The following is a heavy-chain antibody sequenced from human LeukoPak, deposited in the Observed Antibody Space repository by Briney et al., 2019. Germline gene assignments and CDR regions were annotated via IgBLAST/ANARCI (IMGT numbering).Heavy chain of an antibody. CDR3: ATTKYSGYDPDAFDI. Sequence: SETLSLTCTVSGGSISSYYWSWIGQPPGEGLEWIGYIYYSGSTNYNPSLKSRVTISVDKSKNQFSLKLSSVTAADTAVYYCATTKYSGYDPDAFDIWGQGTMVTVSS. V-gene: IGHV4-59*12. D-gene: IGHD5-12*01. CDR1: GGSISSYY. CDR2: IYYSGST. J-gene: IGHJ3*02.